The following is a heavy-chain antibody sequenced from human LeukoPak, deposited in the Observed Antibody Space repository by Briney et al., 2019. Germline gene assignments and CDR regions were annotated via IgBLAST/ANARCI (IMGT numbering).Heavy chain of an antibody. D-gene: IGHD3-22*01. Sequence: SETLSLTCTVSGVSISRSYFWNWIRQPPGKGLEWIGYISYSGSTFYEPSLKSRVTISVDTSKNQFSLKLSSMTAADTAFYYCARAQNADYYESSGPFFDYWGQGTLVTVSS. CDR3: ARAQNADYYESSGPFFDY. J-gene: IGHJ4*02. V-gene: IGHV4-61*01. CDR1: GVSISRSYF. CDR2: ISYSGST.